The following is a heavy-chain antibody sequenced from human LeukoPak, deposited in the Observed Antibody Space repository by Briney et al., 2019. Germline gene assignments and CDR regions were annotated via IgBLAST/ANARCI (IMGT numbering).Heavy chain of an antibody. V-gene: IGHV1-18*01. J-gene: IGHJ5*02. CDR1: GYTFTSYA. Sequence: EASVKVSCKASGYTFTSYAISWVRQAPGQGLEWMGWISADNGNTDYAQRFQGRVTMTTDTSTSTAYMALRSLRSDDTAVYCCARVQTSSSWYAVWVSVGPQATNWFDPWGQGTLVTVSS. CDR3: ARVQTSSSWYAVWVSVGPQATNWFDP. CDR2: ISADNGNT. D-gene: IGHD6-13*01.